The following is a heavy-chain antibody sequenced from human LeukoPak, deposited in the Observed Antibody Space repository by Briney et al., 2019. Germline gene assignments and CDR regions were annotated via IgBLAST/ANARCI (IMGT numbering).Heavy chain of an antibody. D-gene: IGHD3-9*01. CDR3: ARVLILTGYYMGIPDPANWIDP. J-gene: IGHJ5*02. V-gene: IGHV4-31*02. CDR1: GFTFSDYY. CDR2: IYYTGST. Sequence: LRLSCAASGFTFSDYYMSWIRQHPGKGLEWIAYIYYTGSTYYNPSLKSRVTISVDTSKNQFSLELSSVTAADPAVYYCARVLILTGYYMGIPDPANWIDPWGQGTLVTVSS.